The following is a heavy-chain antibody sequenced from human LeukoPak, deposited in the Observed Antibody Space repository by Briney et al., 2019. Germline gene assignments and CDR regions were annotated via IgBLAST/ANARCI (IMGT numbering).Heavy chain of an antibody. D-gene: IGHD3-22*01. J-gene: IGHJ4*02. CDR1: GYIFAHNG. CDR2: ISAYNGDT. Sequence: GASVKVSCKTSGYIFAHNGISWVRQAPEQGPEWMGWISAYNGDTNYAQNFQGRVTMTRDTSTSTVYMELRSLRSDDTAVHYCARDRGEGGYYYKGGSYFDYWGQGTLVTVSS. V-gene: IGHV1-18*01. CDR3: ARDRGEGGYYYKGGSYFDY.